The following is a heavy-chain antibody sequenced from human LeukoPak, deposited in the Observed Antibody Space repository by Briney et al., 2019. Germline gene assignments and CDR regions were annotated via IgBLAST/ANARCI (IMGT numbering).Heavy chain of an antibody. CDR1: GASVSTGFYY. J-gene: IGHJ4*02. V-gene: IGHV4-61*01. CDR3: AASYSSAFPEIDY. CDR2: ISYSGST. Sequence: SETLSLTCTVSGASVSTGFYYWGWVRQSPGRGLEWIGYISYSGSTKYNPSLKGRVTISVDTSKNEFSLELSSVTAADTAVYYCAASYSSAFPEIDYWGQGNLVTVSS. D-gene: IGHD6-19*01.